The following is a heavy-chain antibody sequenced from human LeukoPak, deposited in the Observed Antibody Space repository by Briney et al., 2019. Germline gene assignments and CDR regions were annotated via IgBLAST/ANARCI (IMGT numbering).Heavy chain of an antibody. V-gene: IGHV1-46*01. Sequence: GSSVKVSCKASGGTFSTYAISWVRQAPGQGLEWLGVINPSGGSTAYAQNFQGRVTMTRDTSTRTVYMEVSSLRSEDTAVYYCAREAGYDFWSGLDYWGQGTLVTVSS. D-gene: IGHD3-3*01. CDR2: INPSGGST. CDR3: AREAGYDFWSGLDY. CDR1: GGTFSTYA. J-gene: IGHJ4*02.